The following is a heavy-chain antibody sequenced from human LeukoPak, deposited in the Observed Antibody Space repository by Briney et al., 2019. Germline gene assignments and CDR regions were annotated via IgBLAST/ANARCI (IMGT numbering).Heavy chain of an antibody. CDR2: ISWNGGST. J-gene: IGHJ4*02. CDR1: GFTFDDYG. Sequence: PGGSLRLSCAASGFTFDDYGMSWVRQAPGKGLEWVSGISWNGGSTGYADSVKGRFTISRDNAKNSLYLQMNSLRTEDTALYYCAKDIGYSSGWYTGNYFDYWGQGTLVTVSS. CDR3: AKDIGYSSGWYTGNYFDY. V-gene: IGHV3-20*04. D-gene: IGHD6-19*01.